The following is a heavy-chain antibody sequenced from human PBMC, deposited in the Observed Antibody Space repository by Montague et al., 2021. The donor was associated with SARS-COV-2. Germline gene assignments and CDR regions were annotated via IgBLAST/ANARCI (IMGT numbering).Heavy chain of an antibody. V-gene: IGHV4-34*01. CDR2: ISQSGTA. D-gene: IGHD1-1*01. Sequence: ETLSLTCAVYGGSFSVYYWSWLRQSPRSGLEWIAEISQSGTAHYNPSLESRVSISIDTSRNQFTLKLSSVTAADTAMYYCAREREVERAARTLVAFDMWGQGTLVTVSS. CDR1: GGSFSVYY. J-gene: IGHJ3*02. CDR3: AREREVERAARTLVAFDM.